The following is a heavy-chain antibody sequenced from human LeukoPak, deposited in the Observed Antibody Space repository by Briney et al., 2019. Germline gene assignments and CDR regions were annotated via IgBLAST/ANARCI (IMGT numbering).Heavy chain of an antibody. J-gene: IGHJ5*02. Sequence: APVKVSCKASGYTFTSYDINWVRQATGQGLEWMGWMNPNSGNTGYAQKFQGGVTITRNTSISTAYMELSSLRSEDTAVYYCARGGSYSWFDPWGQGTLVTVSS. CDR2: MNPNSGNT. CDR3: ARGGSYSWFDP. V-gene: IGHV1-8*03. D-gene: IGHD3-10*01. CDR1: GYTFTSYD.